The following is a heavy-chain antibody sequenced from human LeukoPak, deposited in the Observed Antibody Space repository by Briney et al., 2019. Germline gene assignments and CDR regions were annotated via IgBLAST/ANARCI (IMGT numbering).Heavy chain of an antibody. CDR1: GLTFRSYA. D-gene: IGHD6-19*01. J-gene: IGHJ4*02. V-gene: IGHV3-23*01. Sequence: GGSLRLSCVASGLTFRSYAMNWVRQAPGKGLEWVSSINGGGGTTYYADSVKGRFTISRDNSKNTLYLQMNSLRAEDTAVYYCAKKTLRKVAEPSPFDYWGQGTLVTVSS. CDR2: INGGGGTT. CDR3: AKKTLRKVAEPSPFDY.